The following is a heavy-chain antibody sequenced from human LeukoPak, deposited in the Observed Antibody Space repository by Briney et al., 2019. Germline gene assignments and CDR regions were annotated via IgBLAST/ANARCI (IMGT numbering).Heavy chain of an antibody. J-gene: IGHJ4*02. V-gene: IGHV4-34*01. CDR1: GGSFSGYY. D-gene: IGHD1-26*01. CDR2: INHSGGT. CDR3: ARGRTRGMFRGVLFDY. Sequence: SETLALTCAVYGGSFSGYYWSWIRQPPGKGLEWIGEINHSGGTNYNPSLKSRVTISVDTSTNQFSLKLSSVTAADTAVYYCARGRTRGMFRGVLFDYWGQGTLVTVSS.